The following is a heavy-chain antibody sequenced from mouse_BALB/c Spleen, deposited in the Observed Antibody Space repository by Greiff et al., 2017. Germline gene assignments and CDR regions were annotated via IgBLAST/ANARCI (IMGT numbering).Heavy chain of an antibody. Sequence: EVQLQESGPDLVKPSRSLSLTCTVPGYSITSGYSWHWIRQFPGNKLEWMGYIHYSGSTNYNPSLKSRISITRDPSKNQFFLQLNSVTTEDTATYYCARRAGGNPGAMDYWGQGTSVTVSS. CDR3: ARRAGGNPGAMDY. D-gene: IGHD2-1*01. J-gene: IGHJ4*01. V-gene: IGHV3-1*02. CDR2: IHYSGST. CDR1: GYSITSGYS.